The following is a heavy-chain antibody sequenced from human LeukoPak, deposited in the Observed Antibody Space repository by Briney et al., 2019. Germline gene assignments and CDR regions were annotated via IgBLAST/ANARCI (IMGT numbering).Heavy chain of an antibody. Sequence: PGGSLRLSCAASGFMFRDAAMTWVRQAPGKGLEWVSLIASSGLNTYYADSVRGRFTISRDNSKNTLSLHMNSLRVEDTAIYYCARDIELSTWGLGTLVTVSS. CDR1: GFMFRDAA. J-gene: IGHJ3*01. CDR3: ARDIELST. D-gene: IGHD5-12*01. CDR2: IASSGLNT. V-gene: IGHV3-23*01.